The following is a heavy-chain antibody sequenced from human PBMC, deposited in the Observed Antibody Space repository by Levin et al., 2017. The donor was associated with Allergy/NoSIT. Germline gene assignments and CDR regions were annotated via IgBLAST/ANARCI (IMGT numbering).Heavy chain of an antibody. D-gene: IGHD1-26*01. V-gene: IGHV3-48*02. CDR1: GFTFSSYS. Sequence: GGSLRLSCAASGFTFSSYSMNWVRQAPGKGLEWVSYISSSSSTIYYADSVKGRFTISRDNAKNSLYLQMNSLRDEDTAVYYCARGIVGATQHRGFDPWGQGTLVTVSS. CDR3: ARGIVGATQHRGFDP. CDR2: ISSSSSTI. J-gene: IGHJ5*02.